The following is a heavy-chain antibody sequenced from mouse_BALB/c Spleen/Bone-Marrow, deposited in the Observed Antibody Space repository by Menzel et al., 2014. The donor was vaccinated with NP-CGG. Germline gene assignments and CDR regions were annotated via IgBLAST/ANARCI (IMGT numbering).Heavy chain of an antibody. CDR2: VNPRSGYA. V-gene: IGHV1-4*01. J-gene: IGHJ2*01. CDR1: GYTFTDYT. CDR3: ARPKGFALDY. Sequence: QVQLQQSGAELASPGASVKMSCKASGYTFTDYTIQWVKQRPGQGLEWIGYVNPRSGYANYNQKFKDKATLTADKSSSTAFMQLSSLTSEDSAVYYCARPKGFALDYWGQGTAHSLL.